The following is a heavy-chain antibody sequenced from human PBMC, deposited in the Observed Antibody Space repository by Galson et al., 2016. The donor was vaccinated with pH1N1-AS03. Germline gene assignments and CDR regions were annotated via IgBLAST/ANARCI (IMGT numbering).Heavy chain of an antibody. Sequence: SETLSLTCTVSRGSFGGAYWTWVRQPPGKGLAWIGEIIIGRGLPPTYNPSLKRRVTISIDTSRGELSLRLRSVTAADTGVYYCARQATYCVDYWGQGTLVTVSS. V-gene: IGHV4-34*12. CDR3: ARQATYCVDY. D-gene: IGHD1-26*01. CDR2: IIIGRGLPP. CDR1: RGSFGGAY. J-gene: IGHJ4*02.